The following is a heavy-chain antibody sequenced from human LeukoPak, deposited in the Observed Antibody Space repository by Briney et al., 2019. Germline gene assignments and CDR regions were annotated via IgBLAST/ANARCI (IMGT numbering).Heavy chain of an antibody. V-gene: IGHV4-34*01. J-gene: IGHJ6*04. CDR1: GGSFSGYY. D-gene: IGHD1-26*01. CDR3: ARDKWELY. CDR2: INHSGST. Sequence: SETMSLTCAVYGGSFSGYYWSWIRQPPGKGLEWIGEINHSGSTNYNPSLKSRVTISVDTSKNQFSLKLSSVTAADTAVYYCARDKWELYWGKGTTVTVSS.